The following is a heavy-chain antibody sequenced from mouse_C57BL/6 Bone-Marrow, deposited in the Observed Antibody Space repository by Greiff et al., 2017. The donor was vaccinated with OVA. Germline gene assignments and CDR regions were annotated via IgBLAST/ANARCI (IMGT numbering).Heavy chain of an antibody. CDR2: ISRGGSYT. CDR3: ARHGYSNPNYFDY. J-gene: IGHJ2*01. CDR1: GFTFSSYG. Sequence: EVMLVESGGDLVKPGGSLKLSCAASGFTFSSYGMSWVRQTPDKRLEWVATISRGGSYTYYPDSVKGRFTISRDNAKNTLYLQMSSLKSEDTAMYYCARHGYSNPNYFDYWGQGTTLTVSS. V-gene: IGHV5-6*01. D-gene: IGHD2-5*01.